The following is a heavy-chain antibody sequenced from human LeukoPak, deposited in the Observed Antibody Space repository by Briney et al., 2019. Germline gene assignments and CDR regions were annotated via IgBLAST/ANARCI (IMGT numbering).Heavy chain of an antibody. CDR1: GGSISSSSYY. CDR2: IYYSGST. J-gene: IGHJ4*02. D-gene: IGHD3-3*01. CDR3: ARHDLFWSGYRDQYYFDH. Sequence: SETLSLTCTVSGGSISSSSYYWGWIRQPPGKGLEWIGSIYYSGSTYYNPSLKSRVTISVDTSKNQFSLKLSSVTAADTAVYYCARHDLFWSGYRDQYYFDHWGQGTLVTVSS. V-gene: IGHV4-39*01.